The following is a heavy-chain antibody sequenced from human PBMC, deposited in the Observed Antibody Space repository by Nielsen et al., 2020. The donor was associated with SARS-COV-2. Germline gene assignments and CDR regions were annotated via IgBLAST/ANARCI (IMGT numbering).Heavy chain of an antibody. CDR2: ISAYNGNT. V-gene: IGHV1-18*01. CDR1: GYTFTTYG. CDR3: ARDAAPYDSSGSRLDY. Sequence: ASVKVSCKASGYTFTTYGFSWVRQAPGQGLEWMGWISAYNGNTDYAQKFQGRITMTTDTSTSTAYMELRSLRSDDTAVYYCARDAAPYDSSGSRLDYWGQGTLVTVSS. D-gene: IGHD3-22*01. J-gene: IGHJ4*02.